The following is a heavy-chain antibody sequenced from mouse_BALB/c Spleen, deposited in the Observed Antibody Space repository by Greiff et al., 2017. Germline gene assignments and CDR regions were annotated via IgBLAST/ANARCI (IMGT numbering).Heavy chain of an antibody. D-gene: IGHD2-10*01. CDR2: ISSGSSTI. CDR1: GFTFSSFG. J-gene: IGHJ4*01. Sequence: DVMLVESGGGLVQPGGSRKLSCAASGFTFSSFGMHWVRQAPEKGLEWVAYISSGSSTIYYADTVKGRFTISRDNPKNTLFLQMTSLRSEDTAMYYCARWTYYGNYYAMDYWGQGTSVTVSS. V-gene: IGHV5-17*02. CDR3: ARWTYYGNYYAMDY.